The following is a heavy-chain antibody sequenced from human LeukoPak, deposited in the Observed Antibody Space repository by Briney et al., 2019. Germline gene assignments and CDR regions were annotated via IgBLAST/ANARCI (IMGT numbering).Heavy chain of an antibody. Sequence: GGSLRLSCAGPGITFITYWIHWVRQAPGKGLGWVSRINSEGSTISYADSVKGRFTISRDNAKNTLFLQMNSLRAEDTAVYYCARISSDSISYYDHWGQGTLVTVSS. D-gene: IGHD3-22*01. V-gene: IGHV3-74*01. J-gene: IGHJ4*02. CDR1: GITFITYW. CDR3: ARISSDSISYYDH. CDR2: INSEGSTI.